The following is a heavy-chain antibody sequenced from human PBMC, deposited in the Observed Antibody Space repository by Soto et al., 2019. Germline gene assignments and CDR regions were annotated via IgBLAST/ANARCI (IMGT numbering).Heavy chain of an antibody. CDR3: ASSISSGWYSWFDP. D-gene: IGHD6-19*01. CDR2: FDPEDGET. CDR1: GYTLTELY. V-gene: IGHV1-24*01. J-gene: IGHJ5*02. Sequence: ASVKVSCKVSGYTLTELYMHWVRQALGKGLEWIGDFDPEDGETIYAQKFQGRVTMTEDTSTDTAYMELSSLRSEDTAVYYCASSISSGWYSWFDPWGQGTLVTVSS.